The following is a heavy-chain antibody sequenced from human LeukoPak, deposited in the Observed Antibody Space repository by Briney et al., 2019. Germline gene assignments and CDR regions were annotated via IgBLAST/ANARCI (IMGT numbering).Heavy chain of an antibody. D-gene: IGHD3-22*01. J-gene: IGHJ4*02. CDR1: GFTFSSYG. CDR2: IRDSGSTT. CDR3: AKNSYYDSSRYSDY. V-gene: IGHV3-23*01. Sequence: PGGSLRLSCAASGFTFSSYGMTWVRQAPGKGLEWVSTIRDSGSTTYYADSVKGRFTISRDNSKNTLYLQMNSLRAEDTAVYYCAKNSYYDSSRYSDYWGQGTLVTVSS.